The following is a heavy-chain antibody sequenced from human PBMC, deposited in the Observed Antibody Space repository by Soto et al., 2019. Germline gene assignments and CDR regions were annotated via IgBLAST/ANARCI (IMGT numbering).Heavy chain of an antibody. Sequence: SETLSLTCSVSGGSIRGYYWTWIRQPPGKGLEWIGYTYYRGTTKYNPSLNSRVTISADTSQNQISLKLTSVTAADTAVYYCARELASYGSTYFDYWGQGTMVTVSS. CDR2: TYYRGTT. D-gene: IGHD3-16*01. J-gene: IGHJ4*02. V-gene: IGHV4-59*01. CDR1: GGSIRGYY. CDR3: ARELASYGSTYFDY.